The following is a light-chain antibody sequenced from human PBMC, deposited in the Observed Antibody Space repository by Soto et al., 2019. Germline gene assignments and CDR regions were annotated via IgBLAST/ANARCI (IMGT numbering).Light chain of an antibody. CDR1: QSISSY. V-gene: IGKV1-39*01. Sequence: DIQMTQSPSSLSASVGDRVTITCRASQSISSYLNWYQQKPGKAPKLLIYAASSLQSGVPSRFNGSGSGTDFTLTISSLQTEDFATDYCQQRGTFGQGTKVEIK. CDR2: AAS. J-gene: IGKJ1*01. CDR3: QQRGT.